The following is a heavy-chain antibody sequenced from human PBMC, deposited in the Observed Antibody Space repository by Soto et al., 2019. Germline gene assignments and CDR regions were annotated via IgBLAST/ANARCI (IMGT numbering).Heavy chain of an antibody. Sequence: GSLRLSCAASGFTFSSYAMSWVRQAPGKGLEWVSAISGSGGSTYYADSVKGRFTISRDNSKNTPYLQMNSLRAEDTAVYYCAKAGYGDYDPGGYYYYMDVWGKGTTVTVSS. D-gene: IGHD4-17*01. CDR3: AKAGYGDYDPGGYYYYMDV. V-gene: IGHV3-23*01. CDR1: GFTFSSYA. J-gene: IGHJ6*03. CDR2: ISGSGGST.